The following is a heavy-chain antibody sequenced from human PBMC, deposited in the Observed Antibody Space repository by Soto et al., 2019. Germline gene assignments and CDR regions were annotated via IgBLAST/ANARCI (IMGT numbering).Heavy chain of an antibody. CDR3: ARDPPSSVVVTNDY. CDR2: IIPIFGTA. V-gene: IGHV1-69*13. CDR1: GGTFSSYA. D-gene: IGHD3-22*01. Sequence: GASVKVSCKASGGTFSSYAISWVRQAPGQGLEWMGGIIPIFGTANYAQKFQGRVTITADESTSTAYMELSSLRSEDTAVYYCARDPPSSVVVTNDYWGQGTLVTVSS. J-gene: IGHJ4*02.